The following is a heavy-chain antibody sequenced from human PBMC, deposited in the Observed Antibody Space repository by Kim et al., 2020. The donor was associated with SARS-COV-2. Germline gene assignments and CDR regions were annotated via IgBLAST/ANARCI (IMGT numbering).Heavy chain of an antibody. CDR3: ARSQITYKNWFDP. CDR1: GCTVRSYA. V-gene: IGHV1-69*13. CDR2: IIPIFGTP. D-gene: IGHD3-16*01. Sequence: SVKVSCKASGCTVRSYAISWVRQAPGQGLEWMGGIIPIFGTPNYAQKFQGRVTFTADESASTAYMGMSSLISEDTAVYYCARSQITYKNWFDPWGQGTLVTVSS. J-gene: IGHJ5*02.